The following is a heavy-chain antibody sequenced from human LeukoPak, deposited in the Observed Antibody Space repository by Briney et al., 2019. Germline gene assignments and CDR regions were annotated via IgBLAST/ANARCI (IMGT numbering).Heavy chain of an antibody. CDR1: GGSFNDDC. J-gene: IGHJ6*04. CDR3: ARGRESQQRGWFGESQAVYYPFVDV. D-gene: IGHD3-10*01. V-gene: IGHV4-34*01. CDR2: INPRGST. Sequence: SETLSLTCAVYGGSFNDDCWNWIRQPPGKGLQWIGEINPRGSTRDNSSLKSRVTISADTSKSQVSLKVNSVTAADTAVYYCARGRESQQRGWFGESQAVYYPFVDVWGTGTTVTVSS.